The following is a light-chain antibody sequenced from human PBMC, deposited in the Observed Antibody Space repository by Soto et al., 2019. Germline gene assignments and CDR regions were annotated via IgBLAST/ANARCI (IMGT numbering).Light chain of an antibody. CDR2: DAS. V-gene: IGKV1-5*01. CDR1: QGVRSW. CDR3: QQYDNYPLT. Sequence: DIQMTQSPATLSASLGDRVTITCRASQGVRSWLAWYQQKPGTAPKLLIFDASRLESGVPSRFSGSASGTEFTLTISSLQTDDLATYYCQQYDNYPLTFGQGTKVDIK. J-gene: IGKJ3*01.